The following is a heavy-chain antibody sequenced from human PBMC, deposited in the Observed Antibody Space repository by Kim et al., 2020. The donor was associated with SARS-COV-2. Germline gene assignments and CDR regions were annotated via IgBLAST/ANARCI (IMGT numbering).Heavy chain of an antibody. Sequence: RKSRVTISVDTSKNQFSLKLSAVTAADTAVYYGARVSDSSGYPSNGMDVWGQGTTVTVSS. J-gene: IGHJ6*02. V-gene: IGHV4-59*01. D-gene: IGHD3-22*01. CDR3: ARVSDSSGYPSNGMDV.